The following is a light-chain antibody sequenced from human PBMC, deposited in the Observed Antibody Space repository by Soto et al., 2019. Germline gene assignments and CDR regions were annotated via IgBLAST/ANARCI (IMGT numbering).Light chain of an antibody. CDR1: QSVSSSY. CDR2: GAS. J-gene: IGKJ1*01. CDR3: QQYGASPRT. Sequence: EIVLTQSPGTLSLSPRERATLSCRASQSVSSSYLAWYQQKPGQAPRLLIYGASYRATGIPDRFSGSGSGTDFTLTISRLEPEDFAAYYCQQYGASPRTFGQGTKVDI. V-gene: IGKV3-20*01.